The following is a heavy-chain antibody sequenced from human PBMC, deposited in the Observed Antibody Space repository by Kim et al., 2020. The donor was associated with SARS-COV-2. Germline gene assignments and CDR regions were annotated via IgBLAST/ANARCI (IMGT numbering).Heavy chain of an antibody. Sequence: IYAQKFQGRVTMTEDTSTDTAYMELSSLRSEDTAVYYCAIKAYSGSYGYYWGQGTLVTVSS. J-gene: IGHJ4*02. D-gene: IGHD1-26*01. V-gene: IGHV1-24*01. CDR3: AIKAYSGSYGYY.